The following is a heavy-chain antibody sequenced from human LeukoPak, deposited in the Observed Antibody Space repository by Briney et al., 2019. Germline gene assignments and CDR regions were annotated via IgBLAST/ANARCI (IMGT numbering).Heavy chain of an antibody. CDR2: IYHSGST. J-gene: IGHJ4*02. D-gene: IGHD3-22*01. Sequence: SETLSLTCTVSGYSISSGYYWGWIRQPPGKGLEWIGSIYHSGSTYYNPSLKSRVTISVDTSKNQFSLKLSSVTAADTAVYYCARVRSTTMIRAGYFDYWGQGTLVTVSS. CDR3: ARVRSTTMIRAGYFDY. CDR1: GYSISSGYY. V-gene: IGHV4-38-2*02.